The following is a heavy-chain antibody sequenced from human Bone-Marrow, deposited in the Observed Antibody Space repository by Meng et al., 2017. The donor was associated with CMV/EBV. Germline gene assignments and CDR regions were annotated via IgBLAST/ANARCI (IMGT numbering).Heavy chain of an antibody. CDR1: GFTVDDEG. CDR2: INWSGDNT. Sequence: SCGASGFTVDDEGMSWVRQAPGKGLEWVSCINWSGDNTAYEDSVKGRFTISRDNAKRSLYLQINSLRAEETAVYHCARGGSRSPFDYWGQGTPVTVSS. V-gene: IGHV3-20*01. J-gene: IGHJ4*02. CDR3: ARGGSRSPFDY. D-gene: IGHD6-13*01.